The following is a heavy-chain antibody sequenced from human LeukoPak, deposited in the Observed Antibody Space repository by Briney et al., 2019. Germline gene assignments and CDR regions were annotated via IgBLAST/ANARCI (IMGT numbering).Heavy chain of an antibody. CDR1: GFTFSSYA. D-gene: IGHD6-19*01. CDR2: ISGNGGST. CDR3: AKDRDSSGWHDAFDI. V-gene: IGHV3-23*01. J-gene: IGHJ3*02. Sequence: PGGSLRLSCAASGFTFSSYAMSWVRQAPGKGLEWVSAISGNGGSTYYADSVKGRFTISRDNSKNTLYLQMNSLRAEDTAVYYCAKDRDSSGWHDAFDIWGQGTMVTVSS.